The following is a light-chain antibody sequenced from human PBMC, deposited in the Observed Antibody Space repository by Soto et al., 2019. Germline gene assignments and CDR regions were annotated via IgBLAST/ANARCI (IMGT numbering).Light chain of an antibody. J-gene: IGLJ1*01. CDR2: EVS. CDR3: LSYTSSGTYV. CDR1: SSDVGKYDY. V-gene: IGLV2-8*01. Sequence: QSALTQPPSASGSPGQSVTISCTGTSSDVGKYDYVSWFQHHPGKAPKLIIYEVSKRPSGVPDRFSGSKSGSTASLTISGLQAEDETDYYCLSYTSSGTYVFGTGTKLTVL.